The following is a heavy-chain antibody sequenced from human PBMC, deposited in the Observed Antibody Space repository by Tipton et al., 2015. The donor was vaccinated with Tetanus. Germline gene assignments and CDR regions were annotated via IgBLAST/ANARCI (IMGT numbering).Heavy chain of an antibody. Sequence: GLVKPSETLSLTCAVYGGSFSGSYWNWIRQVPGKGLEGIGYTHHSGSTNYNPSLSGRVTTSVDTSKNQFSLKMSSVTAADTAVYYCARWGDTSGRTNLYAFDIWGQGTMVRVSS. D-gene: IGHD3-10*01. V-gene: IGHV4-59*01. CDR1: GGSFSGSY. CDR2: THHSGST. CDR3: ARWGDTSGRTNLYAFDI. J-gene: IGHJ3*02.